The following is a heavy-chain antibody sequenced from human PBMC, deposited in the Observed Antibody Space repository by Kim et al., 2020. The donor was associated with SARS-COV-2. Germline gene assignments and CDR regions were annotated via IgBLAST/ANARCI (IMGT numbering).Heavy chain of an antibody. CDR2: NP. D-gene: IGHD2-15*01. CDR3: AREGVGDAFDI. J-gene: IGHJ3*02. V-gene: IGHV7-4-1*02. Sequence: NPPYAQGFTGRFVFSLDTSVSTAYLQISSLKAEDTAVYYCAREGVGDAFDIWGQGTMVTVSS.